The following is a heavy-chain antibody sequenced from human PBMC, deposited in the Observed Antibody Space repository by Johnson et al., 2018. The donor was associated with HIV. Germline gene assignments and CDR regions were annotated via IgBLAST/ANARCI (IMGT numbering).Heavy chain of an antibody. V-gene: IGHV3-30-3*01. CDR3: AKDLGAVAGHH. CDR1: GFTFSSYA. D-gene: IGHD6-19*01. J-gene: IGHJ3*01. Sequence: QVQLVESGGGVVQPGRSLRLSCAASGFTFSSYAMHWVRQAPGKGLEWVAVISYDGSNKYYADSVKGRFTISRDNSKNTLYLQMNSLRAEDTAVYYCAKDLGAVAGHHWGQGTMVTVSS. CDR2: ISYDGSNK.